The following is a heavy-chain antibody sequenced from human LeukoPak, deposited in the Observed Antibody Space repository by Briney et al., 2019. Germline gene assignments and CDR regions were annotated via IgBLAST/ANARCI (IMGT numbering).Heavy chain of an antibody. CDR3: ARGGNVDI. CDR2: IYYSGST. CDR1: GGSISSSSYY. Sequence: SETLSLTCTVSGGSISSSSYYWGWIRQPPGKGLEWIGSIYYSGSTYYNPSLKSRVTISVDTSKNQFSLKLSSVTAADTAVYYCARGGNVDIWGQGTMVTVSS. V-gene: IGHV4-39*07. D-gene: IGHD2-8*01. J-gene: IGHJ3*02.